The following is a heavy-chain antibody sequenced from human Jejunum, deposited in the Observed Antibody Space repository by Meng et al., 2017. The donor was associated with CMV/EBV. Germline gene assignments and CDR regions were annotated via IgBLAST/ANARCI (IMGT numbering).Heavy chain of an antibody. CDR1: GVAISHYY. Sequence: QGRLQESGPGRVKPSETLSLTCTIAGVAISHYYWTWIRQSPGKGLEWIGYVYSSGSTNYNPSLKSRITISLDASKNQFSLSLTSVTAADTAVYYCARSSGWMLDYWGQGTLVTVSS. CDR2: VYSSGST. D-gene: IGHD6-19*01. V-gene: IGHV4-59*01. CDR3: ARSSGWMLDY. J-gene: IGHJ4*02.